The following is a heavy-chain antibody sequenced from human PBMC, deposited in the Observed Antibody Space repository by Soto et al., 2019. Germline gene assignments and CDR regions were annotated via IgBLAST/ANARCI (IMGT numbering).Heavy chain of an antibody. CDR1: GGSISSYY. CDR2: IYYSGST. J-gene: IGHJ4*02. D-gene: IGHD1-7*01. Sequence: SETLSLTCTVSGGSISSYYWSWIRQPPGKGLEWIGYIYYSGSTNYNPSLKSRVTISVDTSKNQFSLKLSSVTAADTAVYYCARGDTYNWNYQYYFDYWGQGTLVTVSS. CDR3: ARGDTYNWNYQYYFDY. V-gene: IGHV4-59*01.